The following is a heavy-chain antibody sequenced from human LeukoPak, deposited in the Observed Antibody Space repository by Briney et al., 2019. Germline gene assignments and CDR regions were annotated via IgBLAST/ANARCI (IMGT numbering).Heavy chain of an antibody. CDR2: INVNGAAM. D-gene: IGHD3-22*01. Sequence: GGSLRLSCAASGFSFKDYYFSWIRQAPGKGLEWVSFINVNGAAMYYADSVKGRFTISGDNAKNSLYLQMNSLRAEDTAVYYCARVAYYYDSSGRDAFDIWGQGTMVTVSS. CDR3: ARVAYYYDSSGRDAFDI. CDR1: GFSFKDYY. V-gene: IGHV3-11*04. J-gene: IGHJ3*02.